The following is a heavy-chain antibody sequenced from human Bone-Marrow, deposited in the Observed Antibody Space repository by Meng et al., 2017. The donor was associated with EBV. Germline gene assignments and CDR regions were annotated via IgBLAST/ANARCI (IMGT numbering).Heavy chain of an antibody. CDR1: GFTFSDFY. V-gene: IGHV3-11*01. D-gene: IGHD1-26*01. CDR2: ISSSGSTI. J-gene: IGHJ4*02. CDR3: ARDGRVGALDY. Sequence: QVQLVESGGXXVXPGXSLXLSCAASGFTFSDFYMSWIRQAPGKGLEWVSYISSSGSTIYYADSVKGRFTISRDNAKNSLYLQMNSLRAEDTAVYYCARDGRVGALDYWGQGTLVTASS.